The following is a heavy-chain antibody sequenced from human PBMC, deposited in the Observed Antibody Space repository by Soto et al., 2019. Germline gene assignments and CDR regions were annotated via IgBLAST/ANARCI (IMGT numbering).Heavy chain of an antibody. Sequence: SDTLSLTCTVSGGSISSGGYYWSWIRQHPGKGLEWIGYLYYSGSTYYNPSLKSRVTISVYTSKNQFSLKLSSVTAADTAVYYCARAREARKAVAGLFDYWGQGTLVTVSS. V-gene: IGHV4-31*03. J-gene: IGHJ4*02. CDR3: ARAREARKAVAGLFDY. CDR2: LYYSGST. D-gene: IGHD6-19*01. CDR1: GGSISSGGYY.